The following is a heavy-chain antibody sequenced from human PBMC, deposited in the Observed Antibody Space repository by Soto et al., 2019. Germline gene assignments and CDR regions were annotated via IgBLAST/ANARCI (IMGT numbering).Heavy chain of an antibody. D-gene: IGHD1-1*01. Sequence: QVQLVESGGGVVQPGRSLRLCCAASGFTFSSYAMHWVRQAPGKGLEWVAVISYDGSNKYYADSVKGRFTISRDNCKNTLYLQMNSLRAEDTAVYYCAGARKRLERLDFDYWGQGTLVTVSS. CDR3: AGARKRLERLDFDY. CDR1: GFTFSSYA. CDR2: ISYDGSNK. V-gene: IGHV3-30-3*01. J-gene: IGHJ4*02.